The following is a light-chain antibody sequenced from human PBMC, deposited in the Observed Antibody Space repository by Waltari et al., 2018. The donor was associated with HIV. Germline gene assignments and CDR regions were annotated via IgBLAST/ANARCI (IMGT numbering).Light chain of an antibody. CDR3: QSHDSSLSGYV. CDR1: SSNNGPGYH. J-gene: IGLJ1*01. V-gene: IGLV1-40*01. CDR2: GNS. Sequence: QSVLTQPPSVSGAPGQRVTIYCTGSSSNNGPGYHVHWYQQLPGTAPKLLIYGNSNRPSGVPDRFSGSKSGTSVSLAITGLQAEDEADYHCQSHDSSLSGYVFGTGTKVTVL.